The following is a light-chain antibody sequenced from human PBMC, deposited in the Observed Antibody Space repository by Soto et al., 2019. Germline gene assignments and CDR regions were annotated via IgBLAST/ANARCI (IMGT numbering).Light chain of an antibody. CDR2: DVS. CDR1: SSDVGTYNY. CDR3: RSYTGSSTSVI. Sequence: QSVLTQPASVSGSPGQSITISCTGTSSDVGTYNYVSWYQQHPGKAPKVMIYDVSNRPSGVSNRFSGSKSGNTASLTISGLQAEDEADYYCRSYTGSSTSVIFGGGTKLTVL. V-gene: IGLV2-14*03. J-gene: IGLJ2*01.